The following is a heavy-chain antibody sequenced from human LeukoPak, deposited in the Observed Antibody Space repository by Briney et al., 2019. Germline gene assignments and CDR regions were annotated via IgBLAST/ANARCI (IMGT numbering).Heavy chain of an antibody. CDR3: ARESSGNFPYYFDY. J-gene: IGHJ4*02. CDR2: IYYSGST. Sequence: SETLSLTCTVSGDSIGTYYWSWIRQPPGKGLEWIGYIYYSGSTNYNPSLKSRVTISVDTSKNQFSLKLSSVTAADTAVYYCARESSGNFPYYFDYWGQGTLVTVSS. D-gene: IGHD1-26*01. CDR1: GDSIGTYY. V-gene: IGHV4-59*01.